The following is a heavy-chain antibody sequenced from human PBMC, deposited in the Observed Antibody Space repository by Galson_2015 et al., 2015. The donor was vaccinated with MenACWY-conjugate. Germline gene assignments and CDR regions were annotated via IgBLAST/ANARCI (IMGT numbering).Heavy chain of an antibody. CDR3: ARDNNWSFGS. CDR2: IKADGSFS. D-gene: IGHD1-1*01. Sequence: SLRLSCAASGFTFNNYWMHWVRQPPGRGLEWISYIKADGSFSNYADSVEGRFTISTDNAKNMVYLQMDGLGDEDTAVYFCARDNNWSFGSWGQGTLVTVSS. V-gene: IGHV3-74*01. CDR1: GFTFNNYW. J-gene: IGHJ4*02.